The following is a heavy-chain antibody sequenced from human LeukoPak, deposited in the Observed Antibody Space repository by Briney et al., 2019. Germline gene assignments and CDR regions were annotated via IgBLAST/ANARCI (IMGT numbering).Heavy chain of an antibody. CDR3: MGGYYYDSSGYYYKDY. Sequence: GGSLKLSCAASGFTFSGSAMHWVRQASGKGLEWVGRIRSKANSYATAYAASVKGRFTISRDDSKNTAYLQMNSLKTEDTAVYYCMGGYYYDSSGYYYKDYWGQGTLVTVSS. J-gene: IGHJ4*02. CDR1: GFTFSGSA. V-gene: IGHV3-73*01. CDR2: IRSKANSYAT. D-gene: IGHD3-22*01.